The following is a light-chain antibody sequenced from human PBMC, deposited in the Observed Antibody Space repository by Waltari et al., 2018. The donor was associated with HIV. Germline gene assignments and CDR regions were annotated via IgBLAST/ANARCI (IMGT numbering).Light chain of an antibody. CDR3: QQYDNLPLT. CDR1: QDITNY. CDR2: DAS. Sequence: DIQMTQSPSSLSASVGDRVTITCQASQDITNYLNWYQQKPGKAPKLLIYDASSLGTGVPSRFGGSGSGTDFTFTISSLQPEDIATYYCQQYDNLPLTFGGGTEVEIK. J-gene: IGKJ4*01. V-gene: IGKV1-33*01.